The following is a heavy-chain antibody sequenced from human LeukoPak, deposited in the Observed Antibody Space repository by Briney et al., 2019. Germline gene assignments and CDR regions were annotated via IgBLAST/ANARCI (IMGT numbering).Heavy chain of an antibody. CDR1: GYTFTGYY. Sequence: GASVKVSCKASGYTFTGYYMHWVRQAPGQGLEWMGWFNPNSGGTNYAQKFQGWVTMTRDTSISTAYMELSRLRSEDTAVYYCATVLYDFWSGYFDYWGQGTLVTVSS. V-gene: IGHV1-2*04. J-gene: IGHJ4*02. CDR2: FNPNSGGT. CDR3: ATVLYDFWSGYFDY. D-gene: IGHD3-3*01.